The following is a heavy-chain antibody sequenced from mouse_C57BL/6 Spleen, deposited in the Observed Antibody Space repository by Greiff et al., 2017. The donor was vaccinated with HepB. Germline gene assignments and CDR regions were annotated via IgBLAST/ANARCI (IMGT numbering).Heavy chain of an antibody. CDR2: IWSDGST. Sequence: VKLQESGPGLVAPSQSLSITCTVSGFSLTSYGVHWVRQPPGKGLEWLVVIWSDGSTTYNSALKSRLSISKDNSKSQVFLKMNSLQTDDTAMYYCARQQDYGSSYGYFDVWGTGTTVTVSS. D-gene: IGHD1-1*01. CDR3: ARQQDYGSSYGYFDV. CDR1: GFSLTSYG. J-gene: IGHJ1*03. V-gene: IGHV2-6-1*01.